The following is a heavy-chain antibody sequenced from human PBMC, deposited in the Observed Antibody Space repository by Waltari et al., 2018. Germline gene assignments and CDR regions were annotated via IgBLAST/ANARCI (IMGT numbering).Heavy chain of an antibody. CDR3: ASWYYDFWSDYQGGDYYGMDV. Sequence: EVQLVESGGGLVKPGGSLRLSCAASGFTFSSYSMNWVRQAPGKGLEWVSSISSSSSYIYYADSGKGRFTISRDKAKTSLYLQMNSLRAEDTAVYYCASWYYDFWSDYQGGDYYGMDVWGQGTTVTVSS. D-gene: IGHD3-3*01. CDR1: GFTFSSYS. V-gene: IGHV3-21*01. CDR2: ISSSSSYI. J-gene: IGHJ6*02.